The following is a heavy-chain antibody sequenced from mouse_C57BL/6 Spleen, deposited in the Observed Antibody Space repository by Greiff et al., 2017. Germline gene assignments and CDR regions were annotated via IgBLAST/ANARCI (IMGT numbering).Heavy chain of an antibody. Sequence: QVQLKESGAELVRPGSSVKLSCKASGYTFTSYWMHWVKQRPIQGLEWIGNIDPSDSETHYNQKFKDKATLTVDKSSSTAYMQLSSLTSEDSAVYYCARPNYYGSSYAFDYWGQGTTLTVSS. CDR2: IDPSDSET. V-gene: IGHV1-52*01. CDR3: ARPNYYGSSYAFDY. CDR1: GYTFTSYW. D-gene: IGHD1-1*01. J-gene: IGHJ2*01.